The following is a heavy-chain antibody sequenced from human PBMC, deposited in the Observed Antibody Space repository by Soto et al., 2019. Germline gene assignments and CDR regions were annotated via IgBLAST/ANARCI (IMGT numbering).Heavy chain of an antibody. J-gene: IGHJ5*02. V-gene: IGHV5-51*01. CDR3: ARHSPAYYDFWSGYYTSEAWFDP. CDR2: IYPGDSDT. D-gene: IGHD3-3*01. Sequence: PGESLKISCKGSGYSFTSYWSGWVRQMPGKGLEWMGIIYPGDSDTRYSPSFQGQVTISADKSISTAYLQWSSLKASDTAMYYCARHSPAYYDFWSGYYTSEAWFDPWGQGTLVTVSS. CDR1: GYSFTSYW.